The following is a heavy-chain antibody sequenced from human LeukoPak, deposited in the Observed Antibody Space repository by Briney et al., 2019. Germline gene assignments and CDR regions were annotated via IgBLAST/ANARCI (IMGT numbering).Heavy chain of an antibody. CDR2: ISGSGGST. V-gene: IGHV3-23*01. J-gene: IGHJ4*02. D-gene: IGHD3-22*01. Sequence: GGSLRLSCAASGFTFSSYAMSWVRQAPGKGLEWVSAISGSGGSTYYADSVKGRFTISRDNSKNTLYLQMNCLRAEDTAVYYCAKAVSPYYDSSGYYDYWGQGTLVTVSS. CDR3: AKAVSPYYDSSGYYDY. CDR1: GFTFSSYA.